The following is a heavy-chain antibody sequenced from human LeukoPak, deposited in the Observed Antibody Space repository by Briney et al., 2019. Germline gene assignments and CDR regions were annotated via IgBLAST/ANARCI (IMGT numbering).Heavy chain of an antibody. J-gene: IGHJ4*02. CDR2: IKEDGSEK. Sequence: PGGSLRLSCAASGFTFSSSWMTWVRQAPGKGLEWVANIKEDGSEKNYVDSVKGRFTISRDNAKNSLYLQMNSLRAEDTAMYYRVRTRTRFDYWGQGALVTVSS. CDR3: VRTRTRFDY. CDR1: GFTFSSSW. V-gene: IGHV3-7*01.